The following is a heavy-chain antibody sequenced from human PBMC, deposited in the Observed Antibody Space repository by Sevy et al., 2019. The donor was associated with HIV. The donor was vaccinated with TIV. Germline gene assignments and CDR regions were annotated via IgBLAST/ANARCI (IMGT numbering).Heavy chain of an antibody. CDR3: AKEPDCSSTSCYRLYCYYYYGMDV. J-gene: IGHJ6*02. V-gene: IGHV3-23*01. Sequence: GGSLRLSCAASGFTFSSYAMSWVRQAPGKGLEWVSAISGSGGSTYYADSVKGRFTIPRDNSKNTLYLQMNSLRAEDKVVYFCAKEPDCSSTSCYRLYCYYYYGMDVWGQGTTVTVSS. CDR1: GFTFSSYA. CDR2: ISGSGGST. D-gene: IGHD2-2*01.